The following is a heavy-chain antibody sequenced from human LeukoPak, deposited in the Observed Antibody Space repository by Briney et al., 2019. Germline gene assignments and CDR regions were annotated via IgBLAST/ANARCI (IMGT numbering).Heavy chain of an antibody. CDR1: GGSISSYY. D-gene: IGHD6-13*01. J-gene: IGHJ4*02. CDR3: ARGVYIAAAQYGY. CDR2: IYYSGTT. Sequence: SETLSITCTVSGGSISSYYWSWIRRPPGKGLEWIGYIYYSGTTNYNPSLKSRVTISVDTSKNQFSLKLSSVTAADAAVYYCARGVYIAAAQYGYWGQGTLVTVSS. V-gene: IGHV4-59*01.